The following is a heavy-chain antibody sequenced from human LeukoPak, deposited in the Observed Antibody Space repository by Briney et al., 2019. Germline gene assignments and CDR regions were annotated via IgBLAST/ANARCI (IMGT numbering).Heavy chain of an antibody. D-gene: IGHD2-2*01. J-gene: IGHJ4*02. V-gene: IGHV4-4*07. Sequence: PSETLSLTCTVSGGSISSYYWSWIRQPAGKGLEWIGRIYASGSTNYNPSLKSRVTLSVDTSKNQFSLKLSPVTAADTAVYYCARGYCSSTSCLPFDYWGQGTLVTVSS. CDR1: GGSISSYY. CDR2: IYASGST. CDR3: ARGYCSSTSCLPFDY.